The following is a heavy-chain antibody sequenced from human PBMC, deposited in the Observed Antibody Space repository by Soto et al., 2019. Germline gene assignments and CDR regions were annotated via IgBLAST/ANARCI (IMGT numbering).Heavy chain of an antibody. J-gene: IGHJ6*02. CDR3: AREGCSGGSCYSTYYDDYGMDV. CDR2: IIPIFGTA. D-gene: IGHD2-15*01. Sequence: QVQLVQSGAEVKKPGSSVKVSCKASGGTFSSYAISWVRQAPGQGLEWMGGIIPIFGTANYAQKIQGRVTTTADESTSTAYMGLSSLRSEDTAVYYWAREGCSGGSCYSTYYDDYGMDVWGQGTTVTVSS. V-gene: IGHV1-69*19. CDR1: GGTFSSYA.